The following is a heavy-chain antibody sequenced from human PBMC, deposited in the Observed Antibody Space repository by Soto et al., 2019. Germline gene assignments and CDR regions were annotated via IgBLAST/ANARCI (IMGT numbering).Heavy chain of an antibody. V-gene: IGHV4-34*01. CDR1: GASLSGYY. J-gene: IGHJ5*02. Sequence: QVQLQQSGAGLLKPSETLSLTCAVSGASLSGYYWTWNRQPPGKGLEWIGEINHSGTTSYSPSLKSRVTISVDTSKNQFSLKLTSVTAADTAVYYCARSNWFDPGGQGFLVTVSS. CDR2: INHSGTT. CDR3: ARSNWFDP.